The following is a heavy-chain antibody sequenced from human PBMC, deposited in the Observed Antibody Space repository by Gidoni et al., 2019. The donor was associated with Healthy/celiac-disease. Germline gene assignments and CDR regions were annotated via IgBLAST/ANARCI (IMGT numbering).Heavy chain of an antibody. D-gene: IGHD5-12*01. CDR2: ISSSSSTI. CDR3: ARGRDGYNFDY. J-gene: IGHJ4*02. CDR1: GFTFSSYS. Sequence: EVQLVESGGGLVQPGGSLRLPCAASGFTFSSYSMNWVRQAPGKGRGWVSYISSSSSTIYYADSVKGRFTISRDNAKNTLYLQMNSLRAEDTAVYYCARGRDGYNFDYWGQGTLVTVSS. V-gene: IGHV3-48*01.